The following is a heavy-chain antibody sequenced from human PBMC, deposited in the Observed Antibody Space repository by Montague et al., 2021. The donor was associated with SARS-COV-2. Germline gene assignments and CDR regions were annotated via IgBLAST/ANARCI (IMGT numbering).Heavy chain of an antibody. J-gene: IGHJ4*02. CDR1: VGSISSNNCY. Sequence: SETLSLTCTVSVGSISSNNCYWGWIRQPPGKALEWIGSIYYSGSTYYNPSLKSRVTVSVDTSENQFSLKLSSVTAADTAVYYCARDGLDYDRSGPSSFDYWGQGTLVTVSS. V-gene: IGHV4-39*07. CDR3: ARDGLDYDRSGPSSFDY. D-gene: IGHD3-22*01. CDR2: IYYSGST.